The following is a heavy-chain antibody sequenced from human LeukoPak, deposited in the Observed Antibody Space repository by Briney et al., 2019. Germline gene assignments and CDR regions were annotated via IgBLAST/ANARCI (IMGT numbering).Heavy chain of an antibody. D-gene: IGHD3-22*01. CDR3: AREYYYDSSGHFDY. CDR2: INHSGST. J-gene: IGHJ4*02. CDR1: GGSFSGYY. V-gene: IGHV4-34*01. Sequence: SETLSLTCAVYGGSFSGYYWSWIRQPPGKGLEWIGEINHSGSTNYNPSLKSRVTISVDTSKNQFSLKLSSVTAADTAVYYCAREYYYDSSGHFDYWGQGTLVTVSS.